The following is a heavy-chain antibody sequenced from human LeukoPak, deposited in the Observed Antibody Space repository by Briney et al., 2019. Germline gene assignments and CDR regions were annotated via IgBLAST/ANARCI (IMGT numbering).Heavy chain of an antibody. CDR1: GGSISSGGYY. V-gene: IGHV4-31*03. CDR2: IYYSGST. CDR3: ARVLLYSDYVVRYFDL. D-gene: IGHD4-11*01. Sequence: SETLSLTCTVPGGSISSGGYYRSWIRQHPGKGLEWIGYIYYSGSTYYNPSLKSRVTISVDTSKNQFSLKLSSVTAADTAVYYCARVLLYSDYVVRYFDLWGRGTLVTVSS. J-gene: IGHJ2*01.